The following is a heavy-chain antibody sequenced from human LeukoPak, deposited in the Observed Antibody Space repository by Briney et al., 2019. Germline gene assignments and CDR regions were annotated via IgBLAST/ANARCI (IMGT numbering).Heavy chain of an antibody. CDR2: IFYSGST. CDR1: AGSISNYH. D-gene: IGHD1-14*01. Sequence: PSETLSLTCTVAAGSISNYHWSWIRQPPGKGLEWIGCIFYSGSTYYNPSLKSRVTISVDTSKNQFSLRLSSVTAADTAVYYCARTNQISETAFDIWGQGTMVIVSS. V-gene: IGHV4-59*08. CDR3: ARTNQISETAFDI. J-gene: IGHJ3*02.